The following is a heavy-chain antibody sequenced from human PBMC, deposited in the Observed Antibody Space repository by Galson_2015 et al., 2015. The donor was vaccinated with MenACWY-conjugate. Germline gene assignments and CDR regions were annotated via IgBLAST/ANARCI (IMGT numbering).Heavy chain of an antibody. CDR1: GGSISSYY. J-gene: IGHJ4*02. D-gene: IGHD5-18*01. V-gene: IGHV4-59*01. CDR2: IYYSGST. CDR3: ARVANSYGTPQYCDY. Sequence: SETLSLTCTVSGGSISSYYWSWIRQPPGKGLEWIGNIYYSGSTNYNPSLKSRVSISVDTSKNQFSLKLGSLTAADTAVYYCARVANSYGTPQYCDYWGQRTLLTVSS.